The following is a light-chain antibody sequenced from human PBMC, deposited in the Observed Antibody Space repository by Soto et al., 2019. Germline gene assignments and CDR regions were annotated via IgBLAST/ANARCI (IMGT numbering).Light chain of an antibody. Sequence: QSVLTQPPSASGTPGQRVTISCSGSSSNIGSNTVNWYQQLPGTAPKLLIYSNNQRPSGVPDRFSGSKSGTSASLAISGLQSEDEFNYKCAAWDDTLNCPIFGTGSK. CDR1: SSNIGSNT. CDR2: SNN. V-gene: IGLV1-44*01. J-gene: IGLJ1*01. CDR3: AAWDDTLNCPI.